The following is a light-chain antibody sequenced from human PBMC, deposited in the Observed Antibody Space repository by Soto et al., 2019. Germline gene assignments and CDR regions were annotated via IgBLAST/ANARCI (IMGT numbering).Light chain of an antibody. CDR3: QQYYSYPRMYT. CDR2: AAS. Sequence: AIRMTQSPSSLSASTGDRVTITCRANQGISSYLAWYQQKPGKAPKLLIYAASTLQSGVPSRFSGSGSGTDFTLTISCLQFEDFATYYCQQYYSYPRMYTFGQGTKLEIK. J-gene: IGKJ2*01. V-gene: IGKV1-8*01. CDR1: QGISSY.